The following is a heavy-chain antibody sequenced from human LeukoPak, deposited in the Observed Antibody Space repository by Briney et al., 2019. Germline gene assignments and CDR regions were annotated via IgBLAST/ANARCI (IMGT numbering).Heavy chain of an antibody. CDR1: GFTFSSYW. Sequence: AGGSLRLSCAASGFTFSSYWMSWVRQAPGKGLEWVAVIWYDGSNKYYADSVKGRFTISRDNSKNTLYLQMNSLRAEDTAVYYCAREALRLAAGSPLDYRGQGTLVTVSS. D-gene: IGHD3-16*01. J-gene: IGHJ4*02. CDR2: IWYDGSNK. CDR3: AREALRLAAGSPLDY. V-gene: IGHV3-33*08.